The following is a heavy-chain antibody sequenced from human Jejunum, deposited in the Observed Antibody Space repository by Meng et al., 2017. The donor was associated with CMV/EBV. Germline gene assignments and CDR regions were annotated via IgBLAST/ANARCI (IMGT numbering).Heavy chain of an antibody. V-gene: IGHV3-30-3*01. CDR1: GFTFSSYA. J-gene: IGHJ4*02. CDR3: ARGGLEPVDY. D-gene: IGHD1-14*01. Sequence: CAASGFTFSSYAMHWVRQAPGKGLEWVAVISYDGSNKYYADSVKGRFTISRDNAKNTLYLQMNSLRGEDTAVYYCARGGLEPVDYWGQGTLVTVSS. CDR2: ISYDGSNK.